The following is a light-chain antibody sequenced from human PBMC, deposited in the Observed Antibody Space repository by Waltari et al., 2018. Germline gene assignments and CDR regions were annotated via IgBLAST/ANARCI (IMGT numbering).Light chain of an antibody. J-gene: IGKJ1*01. V-gene: IGKV1-33*01. CDR1: QDISNY. CDR3: QQYDNLPWT. CDR2: DAS. Sequence: DIQMTQSPSSLSASVGDRVTITCQASQDISNYLNWYQQKRGKAPKLLIYDASNLETGVPSRFSGSGSGTDFTFTISSLQPEDIATYYCQQYDNLPWTFGQGTKVEIK.